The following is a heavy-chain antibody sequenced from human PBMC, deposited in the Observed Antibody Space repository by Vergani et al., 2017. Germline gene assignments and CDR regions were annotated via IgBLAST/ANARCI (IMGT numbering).Heavy chain of an antibody. CDR3: ARSGSFFDGLDY. CDR2: ARNKPNSYTT. J-gene: IGHJ4*02. CDR1: GFTFSNAW. D-gene: IGHD1-26*01. V-gene: IGHV3-72*01. Sequence: EVQLVESGGGLVKPGGSLRLSCAASGFTFSNAWMSWVRQAPGKGLEWVGRARNKPNSYTTEYAASVKGRFTISRDDSKNSPYLQMNSLKAADTAVYYCARSGSFFDGLDYWGQGTLVTVSS.